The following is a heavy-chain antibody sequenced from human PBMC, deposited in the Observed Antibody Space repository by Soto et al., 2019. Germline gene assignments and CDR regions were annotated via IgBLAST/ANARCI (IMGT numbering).Heavy chain of an antibody. Sequence: QVQLVESGGGVVQPGTSLRLSCAASEFIFRSHGMHWVRQAPGKGLEWLAVIWYDGSDKYYADSVKGRFTISRDNSKNTLYRQMNSLRVEDTAVYYCARWSDNKVVDPWGQGTVVTVSS. CDR3: ARWSDNKVVDP. D-gene: IGHD1-1*01. J-gene: IGHJ5*02. CDR1: EFIFRSHG. CDR2: IWYDGSDK. V-gene: IGHV3-33*01.